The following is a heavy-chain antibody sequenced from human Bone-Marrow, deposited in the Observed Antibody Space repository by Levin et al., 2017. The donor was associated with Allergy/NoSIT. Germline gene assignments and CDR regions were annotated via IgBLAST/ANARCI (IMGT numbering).Heavy chain of an antibody. J-gene: IGHJ4*02. CDR2: IKQDGSGK. D-gene: IGHD6-19*01. Sequence: GGSLRLSCAASGFTFSNYWMTWVRQVPGKGLEWVANIKQDGSGKYYVDSVRGRLTISRDNAKNSLSLQMNSLRAEGTAVYYCARGLVSSGWYPDYFDYWGQGTLVTVSS. V-gene: IGHV3-7*01. CDR3: ARGLVSSGWYPDYFDY. CDR1: GFTFSNYW.